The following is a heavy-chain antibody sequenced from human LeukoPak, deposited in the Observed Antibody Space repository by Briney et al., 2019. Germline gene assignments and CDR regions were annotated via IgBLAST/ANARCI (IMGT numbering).Heavy chain of an antibody. Sequence: SVKVSCKASGGTFSSYAISWVRQAPGQGLEWMGGIIPIFGTANYAQKFQGRVTISADESTSTAYMELSSLRSEDTAVYYCARGYTAMASPDYWGQGTLVTVSS. CDR2: IIPIFGTA. CDR1: GGTFSSYA. J-gene: IGHJ4*02. CDR3: ARGYTAMASPDY. V-gene: IGHV1-69*13. D-gene: IGHD5-18*01.